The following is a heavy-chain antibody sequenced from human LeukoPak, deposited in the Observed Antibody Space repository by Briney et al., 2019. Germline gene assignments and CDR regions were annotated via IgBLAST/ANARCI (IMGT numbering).Heavy chain of an antibody. Sequence: SETLSLTCAVSGGSISSGGYSWSWIRQPPGKGLEWIGYIYHSGSTYYNPSLKSRVTISVDTSKNQFSLKLSSVTAADTAVYYCARESGFGVVTDDAFDIWGQGTMVTVSS. V-gene: IGHV4-30-2*05. D-gene: IGHD3-3*01. CDR1: GGSISSGGYS. CDR2: IYHSGST. CDR3: ARESGFGVVTDDAFDI. J-gene: IGHJ3*02.